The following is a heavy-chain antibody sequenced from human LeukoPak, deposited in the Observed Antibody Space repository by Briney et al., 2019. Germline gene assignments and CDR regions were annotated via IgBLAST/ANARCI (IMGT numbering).Heavy chain of an antibody. V-gene: IGHV3-7*01. J-gene: IGHJ4*02. CDR2: INQDGSEE. CDR3: ERDGGVSGYDLLDY. CDR1: GFTFSTYA. D-gene: IGHD5-12*01. Sequence: GGSLRLSCAASGFTFSTYAMSWVRQAPGKGLEWVAHINQDGSEEHYMDSVKARFTISRDNAKNSLSLQMNSLRAEDTAVYYCERDGGVSGYDLLDYWGQGTLVTVSS.